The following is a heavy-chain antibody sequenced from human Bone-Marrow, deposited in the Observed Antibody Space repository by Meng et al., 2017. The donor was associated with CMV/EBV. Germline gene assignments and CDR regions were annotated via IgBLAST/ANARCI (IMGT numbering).Heavy chain of an antibody. CDR1: GFTFSSYS. J-gene: IGHJ4*02. CDR3: ARGLDRGTPYYFDY. D-gene: IGHD3-10*01. CDR2: ISSSSSYI. V-gene: IGHV3-21*01. Sequence: LSLTCAASGFTFSSYSMNWVRQAPGKGLEWVSSISSSSSYIYYADSVKGRFTISRDNSKNTLYLQMNSLRAEDTAVYYCARGLDRGTPYYFDYWGQGTLVTVSS.